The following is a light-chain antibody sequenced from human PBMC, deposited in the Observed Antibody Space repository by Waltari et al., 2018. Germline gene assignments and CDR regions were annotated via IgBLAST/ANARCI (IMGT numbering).Light chain of an antibody. Sequence: SSELTQDPAVSVALGQTVRITCQGGRLRNNYASLYQQKTGQVPILVIFAKNSRPSGIPSRFSGSTSGSTASLTITGAQAEDEADYYCNSRDSSGDHVVFGGGTKLTVL. CDR1: RLRNNY. J-gene: IGLJ2*01. CDR2: AKN. V-gene: IGLV3-19*01. CDR3: NSRDSSGDHVV.